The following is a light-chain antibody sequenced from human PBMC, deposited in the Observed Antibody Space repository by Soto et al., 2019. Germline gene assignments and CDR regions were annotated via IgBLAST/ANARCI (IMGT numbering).Light chain of an antibody. V-gene: IGLV2-11*01. CDR2: DVI. Sequence: LTQPRSVSGSLGQSVTISCTGTSSDVGAYDFVSWYQQNPGKAPRLIIFDVIKRPSGVPDRFSGSKSGNTASLTISGLQSEDEADYHCSSYAGSHTYEVFGGGTKVTVL. CDR3: SSYAGSHTYEV. J-gene: IGLJ3*02. CDR1: SSDVGAYDF.